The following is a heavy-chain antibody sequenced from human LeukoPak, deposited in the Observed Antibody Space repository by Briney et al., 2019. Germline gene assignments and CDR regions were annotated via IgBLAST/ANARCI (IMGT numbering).Heavy chain of an antibody. CDR2: INPNSGGT. Sequence: GASVKVSCKASGYTFTGYYMHWVRQAPGQGLEWMGWINPNSGGTNYAQKFQGRVTMTRDTSISTAYMELSRLRSDDTAVYYCAADYYGSGNYFDYWGQGTLVTVSS. CDR1: GYTFTGYY. D-gene: IGHD3-10*01. V-gene: IGHV1-2*02. J-gene: IGHJ4*02. CDR3: AADYYGSGNYFDY.